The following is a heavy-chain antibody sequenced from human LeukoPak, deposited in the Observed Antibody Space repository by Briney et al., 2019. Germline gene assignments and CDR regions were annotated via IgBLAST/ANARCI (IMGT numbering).Heavy chain of an antibody. V-gene: IGHV3-30*03. D-gene: IGHD1-1*01. CDR2: ISYDGSNK. CDR1: GFTFSSYG. Sequence: GGSLRLSCAASGFTFSSYGMHWVRQAPGKGLEWVAVISYDGSNKYYTDSAKGRFTISRENAKNSLCLQMNSLRAGDTAVYYCARGGSGNFDYWGQGTLVTVSS. CDR3: ARGGSGNFDY. J-gene: IGHJ4*02.